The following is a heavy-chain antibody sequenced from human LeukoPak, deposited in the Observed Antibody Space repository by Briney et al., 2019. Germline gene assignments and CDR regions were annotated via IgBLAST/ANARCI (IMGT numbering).Heavy chain of an antibody. J-gene: IGHJ4*02. D-gene: IGHD3-22*01. Sequence: SETLSLTCTVSGDSISSYYWSWIRQPPGKGLEWIGYIYYSGSTNYNPSLKSRVTISVDTSKNQFSLKLSSVTAADTAVYYCARVTYYYDSSGYYTYYFDYWGQGTLVTVSS. V-gene: IGHV4-59*01. CDR2: IYYSGST. CDR3: ARVTYYYDSSGYYTYYFDY. CDR1: GDSISSYY.